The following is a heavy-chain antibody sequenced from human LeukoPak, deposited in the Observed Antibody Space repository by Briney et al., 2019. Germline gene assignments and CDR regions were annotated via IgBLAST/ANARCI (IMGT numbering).Heavy chain of an antibody. Sequence: KPSETLSLTCAVYGGSFSGYYWSWIRQPPGKGLEWIGEINHSGSTNYNPSLKSRVTISVDTSKNQFSLKLSSVTAADTAVYYCARVRYSYGSDYWGRGTLVTVSS. CDR3: ARVRYSYGSDY. J-gene: IGHJ4*02. CDR1: GGSFSGYY. V-gene: IGHV4-34*01. CDR2: INHSGST. D-gene: IGHD5-18*01.